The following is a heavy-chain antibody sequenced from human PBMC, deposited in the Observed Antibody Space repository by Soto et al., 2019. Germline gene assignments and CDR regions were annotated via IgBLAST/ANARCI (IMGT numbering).Heavy chain of an antibody. CDR3: ARGALAAAWNYCMDV. CDR1: GFTFSSYA. Sequence: PGGSLRLSCAASGFTFSSYAMHWVRQAPGKGLEWVAVISYDGSNKYYADSVKGRFTISRDNSKNTLYLQMNSLRAEDTDVYYCARGALAAAWNYCMDVWGQGTSVTVFS. V-gene: IGHV3-30-3*01. CDR2: ISYDGSNK. J-gene: IGHJ6*02. D-gene: IGHD6-13*01.